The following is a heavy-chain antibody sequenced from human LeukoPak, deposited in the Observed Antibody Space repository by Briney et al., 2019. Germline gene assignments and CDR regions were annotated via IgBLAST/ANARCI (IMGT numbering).Heavy chain of an antibody. Sequence: QSGGSLRLSCAASGFTFSSYGMHWVRQAPGKGLEWVAVISYDGSNKYYADSVKGRFTISRDNSKNTLYLQMNSLRAEDTAVYYCAKDANCSGGSCLDYWGQGTLVTVSS. CDR2: ISYDGSNK. V-gene: IGHV3-30*18. D-gene: IGHD2-15*01. CDR1: GFTFSSYG. J-gene: IGHJ4*02. CDR3: AKDANCSGGSCLDY.